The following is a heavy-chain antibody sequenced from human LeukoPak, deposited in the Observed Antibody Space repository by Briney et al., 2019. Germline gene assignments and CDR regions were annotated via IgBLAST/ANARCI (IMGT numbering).Heavy chain of an antibody. Sequence: GSVKVSCKASGYTFTDYYLHWVRQAPGQGLEWMGIINPSGGSTSYAQKLQGRVTMTTDTSTSTAYMELRSLRSDDTAVYYCARDPSKAMGYYDSSGSYFDYWGQGTLVTVSS. J-gene: IGHJ4*02. V-gene: IGHV1-46*01. CDR2: INPSGGST. CDR3: ARDPSKAMGYYDSSGSYFDY. CDR1: GYTFTDYY. D-gene: IGHD3-22*01.